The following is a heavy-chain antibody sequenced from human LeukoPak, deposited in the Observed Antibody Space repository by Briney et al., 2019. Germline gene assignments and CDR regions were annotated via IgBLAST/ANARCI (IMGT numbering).Heavy chain of an antibody. V-gene: IGHV3-23*01. CDR1: GFTFDTYA. J-gene: IGHJ4*02. CDR3: AKYCGGDCLRNFDC. CDR2: IGPTGHDI. Sequence: GGSLRLSCAASGFTFDTYAMTWVRQAPGRGLEWVTVIGPTGHDIHYADSVKGRFTISRDNSQNALYLQMNSLRAEDTAVYYCAKYCGGDCLRNFDCGGQGTLVTVSS. D-gene: IGHD2-21*02.